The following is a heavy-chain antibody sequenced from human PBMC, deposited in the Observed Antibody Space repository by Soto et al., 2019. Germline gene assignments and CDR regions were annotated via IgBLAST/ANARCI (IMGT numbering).Heavy chain of an antibody. CDR3: AGGYSNRVNFDY. CDR1: GDSIKNYY. Sequence: SETLSLTCTVSGDSIKNYYWSWIRQPPGKGLEWIGYIYHSGSTSYNPSLKSRVSISLDTSKHQFSLKLSSVTAADTAVYYCAGGYSNRVNFDYWGQGILVTVSS. J-gene: IGHJ4*01. D-gene: IGHD5-18*01. V-gene: IGHV4-59*01. CDR2: IYHSGST.